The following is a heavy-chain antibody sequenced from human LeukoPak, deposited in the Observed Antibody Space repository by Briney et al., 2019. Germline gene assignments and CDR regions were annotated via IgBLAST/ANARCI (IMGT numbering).Heavy chain of an antibody. D-gene: IGHD6-19*01. CDR3: ARANTVYSSGWYGFDY. V-gene: IGHV1-18*01. Sequence: ASVKASYKASGYTFTSYGISWVRQAPGQGLEWMGWISAYNGNTNYAQKLQGRVTMTTDTSTSTAYMELRSLRSDDTAVYYCARANTVYSSGWYGFDYWGQGTLVTVSS. CDR2: ISAYNGNT. J-gene: IGHJ4*02. CDR1: GYTFTSYG.